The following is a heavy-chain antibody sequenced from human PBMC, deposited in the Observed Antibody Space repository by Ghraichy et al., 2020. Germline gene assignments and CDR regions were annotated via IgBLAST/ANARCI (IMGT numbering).Heavy chain of an antibody. J-gene: IGHJ3*02. V-gene: IGHV4-59*08. CDR1: GGSISNHY. CDR3: ARSEKRHSNTWYYGFDI. Sequence: SETLSLTCTVSGGSISNHYWSWIRQPPGKGLEWIGYIYYIGSTNYNPSLKSRLIMSIDRSKNQFSLRLSSATAADTAVYYCARSEKRHSNTWYYGFDIWGQGTMVTVSS. CDR2: IYYIGST. D-gene: IGHD6-13*01.